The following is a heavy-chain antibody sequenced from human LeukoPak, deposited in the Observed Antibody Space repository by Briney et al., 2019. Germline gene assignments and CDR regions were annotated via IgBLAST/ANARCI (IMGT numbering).Heavy chain of an antibody. Sequence: PGGSLRLSCAASGFTVSSNYMSWVRQAPGKGLEWVSAISGSGGSTYYADSVKGRFTISRDNSKNTLYLQMNSLRAEDTAVYYCAKDRWELRSSAAFDIWGQGTMVTISS. D-gene: IGHD1-26*01. J-gene: IGHJ3*02. CDR1: GFTVSSNY. V-gene: IGHV3-23*01. CDR2: ISGSGGST. CDR3: AKDRWELRSSAAFDI.